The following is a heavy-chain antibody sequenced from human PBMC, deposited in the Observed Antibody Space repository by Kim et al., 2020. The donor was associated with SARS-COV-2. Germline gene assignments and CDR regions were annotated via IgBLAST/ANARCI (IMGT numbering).Heavy chain of an antibody. D-gene: IGHD6-13*01. V-gene: IGHV4-31*03. Sequence: SETLSLTCTVSGGSISSGGYYWSWIRQHPGKGLEWIGYIYYSGSTYYNPSLKSRVTISVDTSKNQFSLKLSSVTAADTAVYYCARGIAAAAQIKYGWFDPWGQGTLVTVSS. CDR1: GGSISSGGYY. J-gene: IGHJ5*02. CDR3: ARGIAAAAQIKYGWFDP. CDR2: IYYSGST.